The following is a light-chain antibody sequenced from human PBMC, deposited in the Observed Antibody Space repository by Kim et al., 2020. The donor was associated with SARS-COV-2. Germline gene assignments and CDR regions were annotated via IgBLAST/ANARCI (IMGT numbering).Light chain of an antibody. CDR2: WAS. V-gene: IGKV4-1*01. J-gene: IGKJ1*01. CDR1: HSVLYSSNNKNY. CDR3: QQYYSTPWT. Sequence: APINCNASHSVLYSSNNKNYLGLYQQKPGQPPKLLIYWASTRESGVPDRFSGSGSGTDFTLTISSLQAEDVAVYYCQQYYSTPWTFGQGTKVDIK.